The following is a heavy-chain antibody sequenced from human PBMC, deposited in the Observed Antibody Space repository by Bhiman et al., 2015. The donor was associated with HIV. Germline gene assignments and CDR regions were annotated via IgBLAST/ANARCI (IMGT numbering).Heavy chain of an antibody. CDR1: GFIFDDYG. D-gene: IGHD1-26*01. V-gene: IGHV3-20*04. CDR2: INWNGGST. J-gene: IGHJ3*02. CDR3: ARRDSGSLSFDM. Sequence: EVQLEESGGGLVQPGRSLRLSCEGFGFIFDDYGLSWVRQAPGKGLEWVSGINWNGGSTGYADSVKGRCTISRDNGKNSLYLQMNSLRAEDTALYYCARRDSGSLSFDMWGQGTMVTVSS.